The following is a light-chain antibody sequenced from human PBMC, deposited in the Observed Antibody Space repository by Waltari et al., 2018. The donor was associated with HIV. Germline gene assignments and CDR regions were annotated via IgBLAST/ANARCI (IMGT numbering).Light chain of an antibody. CDR1: NIGSQS. Sequence: SYVLTQPPSVSVDPGETARITCGGTNIGSQSGQWYQQKPGQAPVLVIYDDNDRPSGIPERFSGSSSGNTATLTISRVEAGDEADYYCQVWDTTTDQWVFGGGTELAVL. J-gene: IGLJ3*02. CDR2: DDN. CDR3: QVWDTTTDQWV. V-gene: IGLV3-21*04.